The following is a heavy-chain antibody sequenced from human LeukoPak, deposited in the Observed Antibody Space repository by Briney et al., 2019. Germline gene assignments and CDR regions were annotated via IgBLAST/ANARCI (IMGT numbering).Heavy chain of an antibody. Sequence: GGSLRLSCAASGFTFSSYSMNWVRQTPGKGLEWVSAISGGGGSTYYADSVKGRFTISRDNSKNTLYLQMNSLRAEDTAVYYCAKDHEWLSFDYWGQGTLVTVSS. CDR1: GFTFSSYS. CDR3: AKDHEWLSFDY. V-gene: IGHV3-23*01. CDR2: ISGGGGST. J-gene: IGHJ4*02. D-gene: IGHD3-3*01.